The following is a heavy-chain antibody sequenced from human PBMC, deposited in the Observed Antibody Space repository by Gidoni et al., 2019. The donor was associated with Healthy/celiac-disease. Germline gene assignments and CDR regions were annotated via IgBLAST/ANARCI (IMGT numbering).Heavy chain of an antibody. CDR1: GYSFTSYW. CDR3: ARHPVDTAMVTTD. V-gene: IGHV5-10-1*03. CDR2: LDPSDSYT. J-gene: IGHJ4*02. Sequence: EVQLVQSGAEVKKHGESLRISCKGSGYSFTSYWISWVRQMPGQGLEWMGRLDPSDSYTNYSPSFQGHVTISADKSISTAYLQWSSLKASDTAMYYCARHPVDTAMVTTDWGQGTLVTVSS. D-gene: IGHD5-18*01.